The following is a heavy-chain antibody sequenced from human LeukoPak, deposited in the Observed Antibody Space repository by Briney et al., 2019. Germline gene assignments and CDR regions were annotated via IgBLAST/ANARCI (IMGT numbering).Heavy chain of an antibody. CDR1: GYTFTSYG. V-gene: IGHV1-18*01. Sequence: ASVKLSCNASGYTFTSYGISWVRLAPGQGLEWMGWISAYNGNTNYAQKLQGRVTMTTDTSTSTAYMELRSLRSDDTAVYYCARDRNGGWYYYDSSGYYSDYWGQGTLVTVSS. CDR2: ISAYNGNT. D-gene: IGHD3-22*01. CDR3: ARDRNGGWYYYDSSGYYSDY. J-gene: IGHJ4*02.